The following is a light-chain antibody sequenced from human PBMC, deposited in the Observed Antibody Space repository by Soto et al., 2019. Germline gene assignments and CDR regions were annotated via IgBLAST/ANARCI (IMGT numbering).Light chain of an antibody. Sequence: EIVLTQSPGTLSLSPGERATLSCRASQSISSPYLAWYQQKPGQAPRLLIYGVSTRATGIPARFSGSGSGTEFTLTISSLQSEDFAVYYCQQYNNWLWTFGQGTKVDIK. CDR3: QQYNNWLWT. V-gene: IGKV3-15*01. J-gene: IGKJ1*01. CDR1: QSISSPY. CDR2: GVS.